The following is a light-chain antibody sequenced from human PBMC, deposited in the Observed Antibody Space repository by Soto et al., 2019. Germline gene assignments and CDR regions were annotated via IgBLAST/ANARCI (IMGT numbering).Light chain of an antibody. CDR1: QSVSSY. J-gene: IGKJ1*01. CDR3: QQYGRSPRT. V-gene: IGKV3-20*01. CDR2: DAS. Sequence: EIVLTQSPGTLSLSPGERATLSCRASQSVSSYLAWYQQKPGQAPRLLIYDASNRATGIPARFSGSGSGTDFTLIISRLEPEDFAVYYCQQYGRSPRTFGQGTKVDI.